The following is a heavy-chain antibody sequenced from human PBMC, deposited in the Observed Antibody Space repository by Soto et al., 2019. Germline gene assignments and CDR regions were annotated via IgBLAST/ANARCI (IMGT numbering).Heavy chain of an antibody. V-gene: IGHV3-21*01. D-gene: IGHD6-6*01. J-gene: IGHJ6*02. CDR3: ARDAGMGAARDYGMDV. Sequence: EVQLVESGGGLVKPGGSLRLSCAASGFTFSSYSMNWVRQAPGKGLEWVSSISSSSSYIYYADSVKGRFTISRDNAKNSLYLQMNSLRAEATAVYYCARDAGMGAARDYGMDVWGQGTTVTVSS. CDR1: GFTFSSYS. CDR2: ISSSSSYI.